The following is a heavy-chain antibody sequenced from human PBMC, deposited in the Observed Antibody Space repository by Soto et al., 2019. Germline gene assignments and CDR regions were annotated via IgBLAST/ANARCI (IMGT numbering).Heavy chain of an antibody. V-gene: IGHV1-69*01. D-gene: IGHD5-12*01. Sequence: QVQLVQSGAEVKTPGSSVKVSCKASGGTFSSYAISWVRQAPGQGLEWMGGIIPIFGTANYAQKFQGRVTITADESTSTAYMELSSLRSEDTAVYYCARGGGYSGYDLGYYFDYWGQGTLVTVSS. CDR3: ARGGGYSGYDLGYYFDY. CDR1: GGTFSSYA. CDR2: IIPIFGTA. J-gene: IGHJ4*02.